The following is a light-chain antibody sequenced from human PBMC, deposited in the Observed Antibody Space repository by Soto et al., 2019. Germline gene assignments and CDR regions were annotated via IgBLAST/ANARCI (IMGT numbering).Light chain of an antibody. V-gene: IGLV2-14*03. CDR2: DVN. Sequence: QSVLTQPASVSGSPGQSITISCTGTSSDIGNYNYVSWYQQHPGKAPKLMIYDVNNRPSGVSNRFSGSNSDNTASLTISGLQAEDEADYYCSSYTSRGTVIFGGGTKLTVL. J-gene: IGLJ2*01. CDR1: SSDIGNYNY. CDR3: SSYTSRGTVI.